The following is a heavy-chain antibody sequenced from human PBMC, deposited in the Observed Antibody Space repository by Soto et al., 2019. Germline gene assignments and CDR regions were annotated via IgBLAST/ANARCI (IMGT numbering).Heavy chain of an antibody. CDR3: AREDYYYYYGMDV. CDR2: INPSGGST. Sequence: ASVKVSCKASGYTLTSYYMHWVRQAPGQGLEGMGIINPSGGSTSYAQKFQGRVTMTRDTSTSTVYMELSSLRSEDTAVYYCAREDYYYYYGMDVWGQGTTVTVSS. CDR1: GYTLTSYY. V-gene: IGHV1-46*01. J-gene: IGHJ6*02.